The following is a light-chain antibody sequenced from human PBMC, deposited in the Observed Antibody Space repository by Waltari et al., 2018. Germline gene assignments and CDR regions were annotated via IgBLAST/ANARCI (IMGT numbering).Light chain of an antibody. J-gene: IGLJ1*01. CDR2: EVN. CDR1: SSDVGGYNF. V-gene: IGLV2-8*01. CDR3: SAHGGTNSYYV. Sequence: QSALTQPPSASGSPGQSVTIPCTGTSSDVGGYNFVPWYQHRPGKPPRLIIYEVNTRPSGVPDRFSGSKSGSTASLTVSGLQAEDEADYYCSAHGGTNSYYVFGTGTTVTVL.